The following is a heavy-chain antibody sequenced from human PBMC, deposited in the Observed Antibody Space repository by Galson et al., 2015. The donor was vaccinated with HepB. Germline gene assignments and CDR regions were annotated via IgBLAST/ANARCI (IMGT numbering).Heavy chain of an antibody. V-gene: IGHV3-30*18. Sequence: SLRLSCAASGFTFTSYGMHWVRQAPGKGLEWVAVISYDANNKYHTDSVKGRFTISRDNYRNTLDLQMNSLRAEDTAVYYCAKDASRLALYYYSYMDVWGKGTRVTVSS. CDR1: GFTFTSYG. CDR3: AKDASRLALYYYSYMDV. J-gene: IGHJ6*03. CDR2: ISYDANNK. D-gene: IGHD3-16*01.